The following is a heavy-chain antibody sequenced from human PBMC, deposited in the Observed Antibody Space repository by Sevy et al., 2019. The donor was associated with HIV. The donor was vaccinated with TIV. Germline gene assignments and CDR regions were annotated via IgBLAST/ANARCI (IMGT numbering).Heavy chain of an antibody. J-gene: IGHJ4*02. CDR2: ISSSSDYK. Sequence: GGSLRLSCAASGFTFSAYNMIWVRRAPGKWLEWVSSISSSSDYKYYADSMKGRFTISRDNAKNSLSLRMDSLRAEDTAVYYCARSIGEGPLRFLECLLPGDYWGQGTLVTVSS. D-gene: IGHD3-3*01. V-gene: IGHV3-21*01. CDR1: GFTFSAYN. CDR3: ARSIGEGPLRFLECLLPGDY.